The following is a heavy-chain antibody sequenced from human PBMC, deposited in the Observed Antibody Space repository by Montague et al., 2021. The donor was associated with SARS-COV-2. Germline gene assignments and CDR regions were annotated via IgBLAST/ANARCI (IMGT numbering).Heavy chain of an antibody. D-gene: IGHD4-17*01. Sequence: CAISGDSVGSNTATWSWIKQSPSGGLEWLGRTNYRSKWTSDYATSVEGRISIDPDISKNQFFLHLRSVAPEDTGVYYCVRDTGSAQAGFDAWGQGTLVTVSS. J-gene: IGHJ4*02. CDR3: VRDTGSAQAGFDA. V-gene: IGHV6-1*01. CDR1: GDSVGSNTAT. CDR2: TNYRSKWTS.